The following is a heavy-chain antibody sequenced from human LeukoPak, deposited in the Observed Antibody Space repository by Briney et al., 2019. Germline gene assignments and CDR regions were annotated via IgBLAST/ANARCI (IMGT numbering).Heavy chain of an antibody. CDR1: GGSISNSSFY. CDR2: IYYRGST. J-gene: IGHJ4*02. CDR3: ARLFLRFGEFSFDY. V-gene: IGHV4-39*02. D-gene: IGHD3-10*01. Sequence: SETLSLTCTVSGGSISNSSFYWGWIRQPPGKGLEWIVNIYYRGSTYYNSSLKSRVSISVDTSKNYFSLKVSSVAAADTAVYYCARLFLRFGEFSFDYWGQGTLVTVSS.